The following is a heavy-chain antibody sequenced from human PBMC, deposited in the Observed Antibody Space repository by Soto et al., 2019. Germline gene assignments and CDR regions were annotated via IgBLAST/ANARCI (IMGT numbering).Heavy chain of an antibody. CDR2: MNPNSGNT. CDR3: ARADHTYYYYYYMDV. V-gene: IGHV1-8*01. CDR1: GYTFTSYD. Sequence: ASVKVSCKASGYTFTSYDINWVRQATGQGLEWMGWMNPNSGNTGYAQKFQGRVTMTRNTSISTAYMELSSLRSEDTTVYYCARADHTYYYYYYMDVWGKGTTVTVSS. J-gene: IGHJ6*03.